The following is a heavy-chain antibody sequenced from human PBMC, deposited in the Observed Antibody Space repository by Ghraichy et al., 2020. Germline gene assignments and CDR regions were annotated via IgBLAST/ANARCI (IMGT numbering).Heavy chain of an antibody. CDR1: GYTLTELS. J-gene: IGHJ6*02. CDR3: ATSTVTLLLVYYGMDV. Sequence: ASEKVSCKVSGYTLTELSMHWVRQAPGKGLEWMGGFDPEDGETIYAQKFQGRVTMTEDTSTDTAYMELSSLRSEDTAVYYCATSTVTLLLVYYGMDVWGQGTTVTVSS. D-gene: IGHD4-11*01. V-gene: IGHV1-24*01. CDR2: FDPEDGET.